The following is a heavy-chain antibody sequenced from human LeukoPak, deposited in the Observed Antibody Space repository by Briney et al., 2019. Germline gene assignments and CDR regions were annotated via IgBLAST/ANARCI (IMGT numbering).Heavy chain of an antibody. CDR3: AREGYSYGCV. J-gene: IGHJ4*02. D-gene: IGHD5-18*01. CDR1: GGSISSYY. V-gene: IGHV4-59*12. Sequence: PSETLSLTCTVSGGSISSYYWSWIRQPPGKGLEWIGYIYYSGSTNYNPSLKSRVTISVDTSKNQFSLKLSSVTAADTAVYYCAREGYSYGCVWGQGTLVTVSS. CDR2: IYYSGST.